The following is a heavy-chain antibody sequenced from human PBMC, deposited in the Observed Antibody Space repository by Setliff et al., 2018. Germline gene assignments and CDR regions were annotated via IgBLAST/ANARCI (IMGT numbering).Heavy chain of an antibody. CDR1: GYTFTGYY. V-gene: IGHV1-2*02. CDR2: INPNSGGT. D-gene: IGHD3-22*01. CDR3: ARVAPHYYDSSGTNWFDP. J-gene: IGHJ5*02. Sequence: ASVKVSCKASGYTFTGYYMHWVRQAPGQGLEWMGWINPNSGGTNYAQEFQGRVTMTRDTSISTAYMELSRLRSDDTAVYYCARVAPHYYDSSGTNWFDPWGQGTLVTVSS.